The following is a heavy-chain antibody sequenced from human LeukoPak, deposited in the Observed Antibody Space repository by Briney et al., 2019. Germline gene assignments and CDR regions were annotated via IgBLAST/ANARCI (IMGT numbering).Heavy chain of an antibody. CDR1: GFTFSSYE. CDR2: ISSSSSYI. V-gene: IGHV3-21*01. J-gene: IGHJ4*02. Sequence: GGSLRLSCAASGFTFSSYEMNWVRQAPGKGLEWVSSISSSSSYIYYADSVKGRFTISRDNAKNSLYLQMNSLRAEDTAVYYCARHSIPSHYDILTGHDFDYWGQGTLVTVSS. D-gene: IGHD3-9*01. CDR3: ARHSIPSHYDILTGHDFDY.